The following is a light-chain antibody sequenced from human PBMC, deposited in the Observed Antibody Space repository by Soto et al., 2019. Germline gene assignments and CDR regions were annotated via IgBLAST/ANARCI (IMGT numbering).Light chain of an antibody. V-gene: IGKV1-27*01. CDR3: QKYNSAP. Sequence: DIQMTQSPSSLSASVGDRVTITCRSSQGISNYFAWYQQKPGKVPKLLIYAASTLQSGVPSRFSGSGSGTDFTLTISSLQPEDVATYYCQKYNSAPFGPGTKVDIK. J-gene: IGKJ3*01. CDR1: QGISNY. CDR2: AAS.